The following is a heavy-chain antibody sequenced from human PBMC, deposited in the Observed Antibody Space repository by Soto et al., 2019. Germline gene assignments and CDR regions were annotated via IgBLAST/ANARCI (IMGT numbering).Heavy chain of an antibody. J-gene: IGHJ3*02. V-gene: IGHV3-48*02. CDR2: ISSSSSTI. CDR1: GFTFSSYS. CDR3: AREMATTNDAFDI. Sequence: VGSLRLSCAASGFTFSSYSMNWVRQAPGKGLEWVSYISSSSSTIYYADSLKGRFTISRDNAKNSLYLQMNSLRDEDKAVYYCAREMATTNDAFDIWGQGTMVTVSS. D-gene: IGHD5-12*01.